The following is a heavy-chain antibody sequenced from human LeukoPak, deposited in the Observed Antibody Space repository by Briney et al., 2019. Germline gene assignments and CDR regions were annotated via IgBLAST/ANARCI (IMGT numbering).Heavy chain of an antibody. CDR3: ARGRGGSSCSPFDC. CDR1: GGSISSYY. J-gene: IGHJ4*02. D-gene: IGHD6-13*01. Sequence: SETLSLTCTVSGGSISSYYWSWIRKPPGKGLEWIGYLYYSGSSNYSPSLKGRVTTSVDTSNNQSSLKLSSVTAADTAVYYCARGRGGSSCSPFDCWGQGTLVTV. CDR2: LYYSGSS. V-gene: IGHV4-59*01.